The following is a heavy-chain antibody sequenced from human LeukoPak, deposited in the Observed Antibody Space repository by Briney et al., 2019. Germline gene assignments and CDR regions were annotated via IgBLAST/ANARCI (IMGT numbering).Heavy chain of an antibody. CDR1: GYTFTNYW. Sequence: GESLKISCKGSGYTFTNYWIGWARQMPGKGLEWMGIIYPGDSDTRYSPSFQGQVTISADKSISTAYLQWSSLKASDTAMYYCARCTSPYYYYYMDVWGKGTTVTVSS. CDR3: ARCTSPYYYYYMDV. V-gene: IGHV5-51*01. CDR2: IYPGDSDT. J-gene: IGHJ6*03.